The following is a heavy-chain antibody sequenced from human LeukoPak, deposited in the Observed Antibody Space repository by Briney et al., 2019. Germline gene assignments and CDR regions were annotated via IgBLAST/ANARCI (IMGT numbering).Heavy chain of an antibody. V-gene: IGHV1-8*01. J-gene: IGHJ5*02. CDR1: GYTFTSYD. D-gene: IGHD6-13*01. CDR3: AGGGYTSTWYGRWFDP. CDR2: MNPNTGNT. Sequence: ASVKVSCKASGYTFTSYDITWVRQATGLGLEWMGWMNPNTGNTGYAQKFQGRVTMTRNISITTAYMELSSLRSEDTAVYYCAGGGYTSTWYGRWFDPWGQGTLVTVSS.